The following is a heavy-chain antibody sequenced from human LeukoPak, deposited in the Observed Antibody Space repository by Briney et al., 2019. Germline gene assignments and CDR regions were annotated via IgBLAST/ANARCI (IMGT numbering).Heavy chain of an antibody. CDR3: ASPVGGLAAAGTDPQGFDP. Sequence: PGGSLRLSCAASGFTFSSYAMHWVRQAPGKGLEWVAVISYDGSNKYYADSVKGRFTISRDNSKNTLYLQMNSLRAEDTAVYYCASPVGGLAAAGTDPQGFDPWGQGTLVTVSS. V-gene: IGHV3-30-3*01. CDR1: GFTFSSYA. CDR2: ISYDGSNK. J-gene: IGHJ5*02. D-gene: IGHD6-13*01.